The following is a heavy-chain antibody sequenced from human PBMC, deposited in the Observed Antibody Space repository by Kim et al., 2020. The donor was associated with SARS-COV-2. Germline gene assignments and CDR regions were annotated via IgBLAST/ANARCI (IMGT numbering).Heavy chain of an antibody. D-gene: IGHD3-22*01. Sequence: SVKVSCKASGGTFSSYAISWVRQAPGQGLEWMGGIIPIFGTANYAQKFQGRVTITADESTSTAYMELSSLRSEDTAVYYCAREGPDYYDSSGPLNDAFDIWGQGTMVTVSS. CDR1: GGTFSSYA. J-gene: IGHJ3*02. V-gene: IGHV1-69*13. CDR2: IIPIFGTA. CDR3: AREGPDYYDSSGPLNDAFDI.